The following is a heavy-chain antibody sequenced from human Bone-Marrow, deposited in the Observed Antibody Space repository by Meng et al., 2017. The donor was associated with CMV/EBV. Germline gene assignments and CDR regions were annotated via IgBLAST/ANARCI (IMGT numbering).Heavy chain of an antibody. D-gene: IGHD6-13*01. CDR3: ASSSSWYWFDP. J-gene: IGHJ5*02. V-gene: IGHV4-34*01. CDR2: INHSGST. CDR1: GGSFSGYY. Sequence: SETLSLTCAVYGGSFSGYYWSWIRQPPGKGLEWIGEINHSGSTNYNPSLKSRVTISVDTYKNQFSLKLSSVTAADTAVYYCASSSSWYWFDPWGQGTLVTGSS.